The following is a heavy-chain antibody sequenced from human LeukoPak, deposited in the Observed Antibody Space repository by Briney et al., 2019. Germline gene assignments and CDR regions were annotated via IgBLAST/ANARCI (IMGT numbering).Heavy chain of an antibody. Sequence: GGSLRLSCAPSGFTFRIYSMNGVRQAPGTGREWVSSIGPRSGEIYYADSVKGRFTISRENAKNPLYLKMNSLRAADTAVYYCARDRGARGRGLAWGQGTQVTVSS. CDR1: GFTFRIYS. V-gene: IGHV3-21*01. CDR2: IGPRSGEI. J-gene: IGHJ5*02. CDR3: ARDRGARGRGLA. D-gene: IGHD3-10*01.